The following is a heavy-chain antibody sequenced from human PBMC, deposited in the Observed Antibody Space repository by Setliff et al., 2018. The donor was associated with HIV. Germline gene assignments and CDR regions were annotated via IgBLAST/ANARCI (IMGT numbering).Heavy chain of an antibody. CDR1: GFTFSGSA. CDR3: TLAVAGNDY. D-gene: IGHD6-19*01. CDR2: IRTRAKNYAT. V-gene: IGHV3-73*01. J-gene: IGHJ4*02. Sequence: SLRLSCAASGFTFSGSALHWVRQASGKGLEWVGRIRTRAKNYATTYGASMEGRFTISKDDSKDTAYLQLNSLKTEDSVVYYCTLAVAGNDYWGQGTLVTVSS.